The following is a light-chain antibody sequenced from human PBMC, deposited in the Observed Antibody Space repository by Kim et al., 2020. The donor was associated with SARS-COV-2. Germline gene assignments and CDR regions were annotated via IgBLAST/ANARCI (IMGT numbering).Light chain of an antibody. CDR2: GKN. CDR3: NSRDSSGNF. CDR1: SLRSYY. J-gene: IGLJ2*01. V-gene: IGLV3-19*01. Sequence: VALGQTVRITCQGDSLRSYYASWYQQKPGQAPVLVIYGKNNRPSGIPDRFSGSSSGNTASLTITGAQAEDEADYYCNSRDSSGNFFGGGTQLTVL.